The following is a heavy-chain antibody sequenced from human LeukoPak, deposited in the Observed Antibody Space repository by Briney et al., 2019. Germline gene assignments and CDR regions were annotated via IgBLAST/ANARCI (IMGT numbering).Heavy chain of an antibody. CDR2: IIPIFGTA. V-gene: IGHV1-69*05. D-gene: IGHD6-19*01. CDR3: ARRHSSGWFPTDYYYYMDV. J-gene: IGHJ6*03. Sequence: ASVKVSCKASGGTFSSYAISWVRQAPGQGLEWMGGIIPIFGTANYAQKLQGRVTMTTDTSTSTAYMELRSLRSDDTAVYYCARRHSSGWFPTDYYYYMDVWGKGTTVTVSS. CDR1: GGTFSSYA.